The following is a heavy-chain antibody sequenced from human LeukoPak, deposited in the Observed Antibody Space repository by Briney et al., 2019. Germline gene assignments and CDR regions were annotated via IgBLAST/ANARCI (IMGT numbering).Heavy chain of an antibody. J-gene: IGHJ4*02. CDR2: INPNSGGT. Sequence: ASVKVSCTASGYTFTGYYMHWVRQAPGQGLEWMGWINPNSGGTNYAQKFQGRVTMTRDTSISTAYMELSRLRSDDTAVYYCARAGGYGPSFDLYPIDYWGQGTLVTVSS. D-gene: IGHD5-18*01. CDR3: ARAGGYGPSFDLYPIDY. CDR1: GYTFTGYY. V-gene: IGHV1-2*02.